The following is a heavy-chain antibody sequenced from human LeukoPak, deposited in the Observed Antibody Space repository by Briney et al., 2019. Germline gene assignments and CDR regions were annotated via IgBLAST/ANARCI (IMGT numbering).Heavy chain of an antibody. CDR2: IYYSGST. CDR1: GGCISSGDYY. CDR3: ARDLGYGDYALDY. J-gene: IGHJ4*02. V-gene: IGHV4-30-4*01. D-gene: IGHD4-17*01. Sequence: SQTLSLTCTVSGGCISSGDYYWSWIRRPPGKGLEWIGYIYYSGSTYYNPSLKSRVTISVDTSKNQFSLKLSSVTAADTAVYYCARDLGYGDYALDYWGQGTLVTVSS.